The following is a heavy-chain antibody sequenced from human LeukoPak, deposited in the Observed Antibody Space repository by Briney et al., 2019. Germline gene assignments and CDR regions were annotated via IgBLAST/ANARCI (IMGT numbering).Heavy chain of an antibody. CDR3: ARRKMATIGYYFDY. V-gene: IGHV3-66*01. CDR1: GFTVSAKY. J-gene: IGHJ4*02. CDR2: IYSDGGT. Sequence: AGGSLRLSCAASGFTVSAKYMSWVRQGPGKGLDWISSIYSDGGTNYADSVKGRFTISRDNSKNTLYLQMNSLRAEDTAVYYCARRKMATIGYYFDYWGQGTLVTVSS. D-gene: IGHD5-24*01.